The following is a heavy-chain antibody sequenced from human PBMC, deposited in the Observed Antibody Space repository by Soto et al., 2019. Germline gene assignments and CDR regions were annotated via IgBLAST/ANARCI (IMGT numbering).Heavy chain of an antibody. CDR2: ISSNGGST. D-gene: IGHD2-15*01. CDR3: VKDINPLRISLVDNYGMDV. V-gene: IGHV3-64D*08. CDR1: GFTFSSYA. Sequence: GGSLRLSCSASGFTFSSYAMHWVRQAPGKGLEYVSAISSNGGSTYYADSVKGRFTISRDNSKNTLYLQMSSLRAEDTAVYYCVKDINPLRISLVDNYGMDVWGQGTTVTVSS. J-gene: IGHJ6*02.